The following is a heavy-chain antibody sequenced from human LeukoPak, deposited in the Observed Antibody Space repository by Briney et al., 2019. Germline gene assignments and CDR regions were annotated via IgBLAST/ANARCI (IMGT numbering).Heavy chain of an antibody. Sequence: AESMRLSSAVSGFTLTIYSTNWVSQAPGXGLEWVSSICGTSNYIDDADTVKSRFSTARDNAKNPLYLHMNSRRAEDTPVYYWAIGLQLWYPGDAFYIWGQGEMGSVSS. D-gene: IGHD5-18*01. CDR1: GFTLTIYS. CDR3: AIGLQLWYPGDAFYI. CDR2: ICGTSNYI. V-gene: IGHV3-21*01. J-gene: IGHJ3*02.